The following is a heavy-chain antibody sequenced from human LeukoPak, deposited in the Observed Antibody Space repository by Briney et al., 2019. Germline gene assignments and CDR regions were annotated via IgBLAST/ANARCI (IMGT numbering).Heavy chain of an antibody. CDR2: ISYDGSNK. CDR1: GFTFSSYG. D-gene: IGHD3-10*01. J-gene: IGHJ3*02. CDR3: AVHGSGRAFDI. Sequence: PGGSLRLSCAASGFTFSSYGMHWVRQAPGKGLEWVAVISYDGSNKYYADSVKGRFTISRDNSKNTLYLQMNSLRAEDTAVYYCAVHGSGRAFDIWGQGTMVTVSS. V-gene: IGHV3-30*03.